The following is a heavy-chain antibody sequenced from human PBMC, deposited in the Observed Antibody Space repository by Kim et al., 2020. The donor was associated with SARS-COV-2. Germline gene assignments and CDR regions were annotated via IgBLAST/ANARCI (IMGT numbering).Heavy chain of an antibody. CDR3: ARGSIAVADGSWDYWYFDL. J-gene: IGHJ2*01. CDR2: IYYSGST. V-gene: IGHV4-59*01. Sequence: SETLSLTCTVSGGSISSYYWSWIRQPPGKGLEWIGYIYYSGSTNYNPSLKSRVTISVDTSKNQFSLKLSSVTAADTAVYYCARGSIAVADGSWDYWYFDLWGRGTLVTVSS. D-gene: IGHD6-19*01. CDR1: GGSISSYY.